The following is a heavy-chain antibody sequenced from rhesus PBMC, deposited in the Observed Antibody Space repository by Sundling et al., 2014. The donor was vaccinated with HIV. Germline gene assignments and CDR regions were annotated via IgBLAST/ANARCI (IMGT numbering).Heavy chain of an antibody. CDR1: GYSISSGYG. D-gene: IGHD5-42*01. V-gene: IGHV4-127*01. J-gene: IGHJ4*01. CDR2: IGGSRGNT. Sequence: QVQLQESGPGLVKPSETLSLTCAVSGYSISSGYGWTWIRQPPGKGLEWIGYIGGSRGNTNYNPSLKSRVTISKDTSKNQFSLKLSSVTAADTAMYYCARGAGVQWTLFDFWGQGVLVTVSS. CDR3: ARGAGVQWTLFDF.